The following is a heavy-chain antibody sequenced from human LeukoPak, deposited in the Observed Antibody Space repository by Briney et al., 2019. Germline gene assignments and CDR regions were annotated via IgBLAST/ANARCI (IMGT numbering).Heavy chain of an antibody. V-gene: IGHV3-23*01. Sequence: GGSLRLSCAASGFTFSSYAMSWVRQAPGKGLEWVSAISGSGGSTYYADSVKGRFTISRDNSKNTLYLQMNSLRAEDTAVYYCAGFEYCPGGSCFPFDPWGQGTLVTVSS. CDR1: GFTFSSYA. D-gene: IGHD2-15*01. CDR3: AGFEYCPGGSCFPFDP. CDR2: ISGSGGST. J-gene: IGHJ5*02.